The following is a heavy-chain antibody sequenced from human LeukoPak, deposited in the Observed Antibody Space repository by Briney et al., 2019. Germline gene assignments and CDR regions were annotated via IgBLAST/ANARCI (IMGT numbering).Heavy chain of an antibody. V-gene: IGHV4-30-4*08. Sequence: SETLSLTCTVSGGSISSGDYYWSWIRQPPGKGLEWIGYIYYSGSTYYNPSLKSRVTISVDTSKNQFSLKLSSVTAADTAVYYCAREIGDLGGKQDYWGQGTLVTVSS. D-gene: IGHD3-16*01. CDR1: GGSISSGDYY. J-gene: IGHJ4*02. CDR3: AREIGDLGGKQDY. CDR2: IYYSGST.